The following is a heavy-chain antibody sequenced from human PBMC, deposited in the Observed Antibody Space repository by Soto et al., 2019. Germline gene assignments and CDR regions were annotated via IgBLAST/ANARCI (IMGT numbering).Heavy chain of an antibody. J-gene: IGHJ6*03. CDR1: GFTFSGSA. V-gene: IGHV3-73*01. CDR3: NRSVVATTYNYYYYYMDV. CDR2: IRSKANSYGK. Sequence: GGSLRLSCAASGFTFSGSAMHWVRQASGKGLEWVGRIRSKANSYGKAYYASVKGRFTISRDDSKNTAYLQMNSLKAEDTAVYYCNRSVVATTYNYYYYYMDVWGKGTTVTVSS. D-gene: IGHD5-12*01.